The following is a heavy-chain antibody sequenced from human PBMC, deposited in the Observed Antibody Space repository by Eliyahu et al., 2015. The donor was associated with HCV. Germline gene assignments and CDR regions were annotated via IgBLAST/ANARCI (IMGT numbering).Heavy chain of an antibody. CDR3: ASGGGGIAVTGTGGWFDP. CDR1: VGSIPTYX. V-gene: IGHV4-59*01. J-gene: IGHJ5*02. Sequence: QVRLQESGPGLVKPSETLSLTCTVXVGSIPTYXWSWIRQPPGKGLEWIGYIHYSGSTNYNPSLKSRVTISVDTSKNQFSLNLTSVTAADTAMYYCASGGGGIAVTGTGGWFDPWGQGTLVTVSS. CDR2: IHYSGST. D-gene: IGHD6-19*01.